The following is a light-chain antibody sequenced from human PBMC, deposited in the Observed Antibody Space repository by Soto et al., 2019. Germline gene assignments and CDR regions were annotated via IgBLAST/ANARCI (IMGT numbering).Light chain of an antibody. Sequence: QSALTQPGSVSGSPGQSITISCTGTSSDVGDYNYVSWYQQHPGKAPKLIIYEVSHRLSGVSNRFSGSKSGHTASLTISGLQDDDEADYYCSSSITNNIVVFGGGTKLTVL. CDR3: SSSITNNIVV. CDR2: EVS. V-gene: IGLV2-14*01. CDR1: SSDVGDYNY. J-gene: IGLJ2*01.